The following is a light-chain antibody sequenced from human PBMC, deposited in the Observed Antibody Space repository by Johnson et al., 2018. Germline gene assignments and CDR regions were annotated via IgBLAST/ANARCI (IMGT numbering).Light chain of an antibody. CDR1: SSNIGNNY. V-gene: IGLV1-51*02. CDR2: ENN. J-gene: IGLJ1*01. CDR3: GTWDSSLSAGNV. Sequence: SVLTQPPSVSAAPGQKVTISCSGSSSNIGNNYVSWYQQLPGTAPKLLIYENNKRPSGIPDRFSGSKSGTSATLGITGLKPGDEADYYCGTWDSSLSAGNVFGTGTKVTVL.